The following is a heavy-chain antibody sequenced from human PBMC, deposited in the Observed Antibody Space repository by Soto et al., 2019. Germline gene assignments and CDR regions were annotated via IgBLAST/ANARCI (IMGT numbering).Heavy chain of an antibody. Sequence: SETLSLTCAACGGSFSDYYWSWIRQHPGKGLEWIGYIYYSGSTYYNPSLKSRVTISVDTSKNQFSLMLSSVTAADTAVYYCAREGCSSTACFPYFDYWGQGTPVTVSS. J-gene: IGHJ4*02. CDR2: IYYSGST. CDR3: AREGCSSTACFPYFDY. V-gene: IGHV4-31*11. CDR1: GGSFSDYY. D-gene: IGHD2-2*01.